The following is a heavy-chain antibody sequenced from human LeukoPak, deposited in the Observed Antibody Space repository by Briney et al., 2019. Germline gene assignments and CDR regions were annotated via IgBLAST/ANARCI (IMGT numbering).Heavy chain of an antibody. CDR1: GFTFSSYS. V-gene: IGHV3-21*04. CDR3: ARDQVAVAGYYYYYYMDV. D-gene: IGHD6-19*01. Sequence: GGSLRLSCAASGFTFSSYSMNWVRQAPGKGLEWVSSISSSSSYIYYADSVKGRFTISRDNTKNSLYLQMNSLRAEDTALYYCARDQVAVAGYYYYYYMDVWGKGTTVTVSS. J-gene: IGHJ6*03. CDR2: ISSSSSYI.